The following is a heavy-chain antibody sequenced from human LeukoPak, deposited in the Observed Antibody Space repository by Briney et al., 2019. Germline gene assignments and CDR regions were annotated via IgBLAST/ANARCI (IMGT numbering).Heavy chain of an antibody. Sequence: TLSLTCTVSGGSISSGGYYWSWIRQHPGKGLEWIGYIYYSGSTYYNPSLKSRVTISVDTSKNQSSLKLSSVTAADTAVYYCARVLVTMVRGVWWFDPWGQGTLVTVSS. CDR2: IYYSGST. CDR3: ARVLVTMVRGVWWFDP. J-gene: IGHJ5*02. V-gene: IGHV4-31*03. D-gene: IGHD3-10*01. CDR1: GGSISSGGYY.